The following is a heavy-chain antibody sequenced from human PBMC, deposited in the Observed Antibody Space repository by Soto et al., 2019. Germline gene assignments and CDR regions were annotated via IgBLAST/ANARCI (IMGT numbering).Heavy chain of an antibody. D-gene: IGHD2-15*01. J-gene: IGHJ6*02. CDR3: ARGVVAAVYYDYYYGMDV. Sequence: QVQLQQWGAGLLKPSETLSLTCAVYGGSFSGYYWSWIRRPPGKGLEWIGEINHSGSTNYNPSLKSRVTISVDTSKNQFSLKLSSVTAADTAVYYCARGVVAAVYYDYYYGMDVWGQGTTVTVSS. CDR2: INHSGST. CDR1: GGSFSGYY. V-gene: IGHV4-34*01.